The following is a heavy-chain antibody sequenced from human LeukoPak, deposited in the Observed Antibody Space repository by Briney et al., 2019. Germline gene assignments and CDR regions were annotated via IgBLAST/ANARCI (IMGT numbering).Heavy chain of an antibody. Sequence: SETLSLTCAVSGGSISSGGYSWSWIRQPPGKGLEWNGYIYYSGSTYYNPSLKSRVTISVDTSKNQFSLKLSSVTAADTAVYYCARVTDPDAFDIWGQGTMVTVSS. V-gene: IGHV4-30-4*07. CDR3: ARVTDPDAFDI. D-gene: IGHD2-21*02. J-gene: IGHJ3*02. CDR2: IYYSGST. CDR1: GGSISSGGYS.